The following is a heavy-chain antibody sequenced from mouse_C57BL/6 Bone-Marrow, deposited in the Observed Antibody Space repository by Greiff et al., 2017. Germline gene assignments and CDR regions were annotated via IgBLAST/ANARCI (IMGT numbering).Heavy chain of an antibody. V-gene: IGHV5-6*01. D-gene: IGHD1-1*01. CDR2: ISSGGSYT. CDR1: GFTFSSYG. CDR3: ARVITTVVASGYFDY. J-gene: IGHJ2*01. Sequence: EVNLVESGGDLVKPGGSLKLSCAASGFTFSSYGMSWVRQTPDKRLEWVATISSGGSYTYYPDSVKGRFTISRDNARNTLYLQMSSLKSEDTAMYYCARVITTVVASGYFDYWGQGTTLTVSS.